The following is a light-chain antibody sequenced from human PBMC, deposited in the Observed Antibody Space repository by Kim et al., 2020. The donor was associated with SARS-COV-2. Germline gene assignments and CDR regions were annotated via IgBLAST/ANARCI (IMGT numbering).Light chain of an antibody. V-gene: IGKV1-27*01. J-gene: IGKJ1*01. CDR1: QDISHY. CDR2: AAS. CDR3: QSYDSALWT. Sequence: LQISRSAPSPPEPVADRVTITCRASQDISHYLVWLQHKPGKAPKLLIYAASALHSEVPSRFSGSGAGTDFTLTISSLQPEDVATYCCQSYDSALWTFGQVPKVDLK.